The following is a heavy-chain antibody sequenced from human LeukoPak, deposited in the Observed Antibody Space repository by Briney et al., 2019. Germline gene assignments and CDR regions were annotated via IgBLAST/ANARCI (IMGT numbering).Heavy chain of an antibody. V-gene: IGHV1-8*01. CDR2: MNPNSGNT. Sequence: GASVKVSCKASGYTFTSYDINWVRQATGQGLEWMGWMNPNSGNTGYAQKFQGRVTMIRNTSISTAYMELSSLRSEDTAVYYCARGRDCGGDCYSDYWGQGTLVTVSS. CDR3: ARGRDCGGDCYSDY. CDR1: GYTFTSYD. J-gene: IGHJ4*02. D-gene: IGHD2-21*02.